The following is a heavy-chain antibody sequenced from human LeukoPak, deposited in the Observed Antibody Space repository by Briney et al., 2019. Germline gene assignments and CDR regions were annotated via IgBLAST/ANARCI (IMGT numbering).Heavy chain of an antibody. D-gene: IGHD2-21*01. J-gene: IGHJ3*02. V-gene: IGHV4-31*03. CDR2: MYHSGST. Sequence: SETLSLTCNVSGVSISSDKYYWSWIRQRPGKGLEWIGYMYHSGSTSYNPSLKSRVSISLDSPKNQFSLRLSSVTAADTAVYYCATPYCGTISCLDVFDIWGQGTMVTVSS. CDR1: GVSISSDKYY. CDR3: ATPYCGTISCLDVFDI.